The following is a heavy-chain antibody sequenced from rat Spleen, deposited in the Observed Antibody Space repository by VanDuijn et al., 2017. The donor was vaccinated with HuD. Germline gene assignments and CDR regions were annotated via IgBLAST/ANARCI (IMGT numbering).Heavy chain of an antibody. CDR3: ARQWDY. V-gene: IGHV5-29*01. CDR1: GFTFSNYG. J-gene: IGHJ2*01. CDR2: ISYDGSST. Sequence: EVQLVESGGALVQPGRSLKLSCAASGFTFSNYGMAWVRQAPTKGLEWVATISYDGSSTYYRDSVKGRFTISRDNAKSTLYLKMDSLRSEDTATYYCARQWDYWGQGVMVTVSS.